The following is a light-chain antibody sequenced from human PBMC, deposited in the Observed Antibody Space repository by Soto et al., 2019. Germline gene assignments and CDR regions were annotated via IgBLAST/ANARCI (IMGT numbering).Light chain of an antibody. CDR3: HHRGEWPRT. CDR2: GVS. J-gene: IGKJ2*01. Sequence: EIVLTQSPATLSLSPGERATLSCRASQSVSKYLAWYQQKPGQAPRLLIYGVSNRATGIPARFTGSGSGTDFTLTISSLEPEDFAVYYCHHRGEWPRTFGQGTKLEIK. CDR1: QSVSKY. V-gene: IGKV3-11*01.